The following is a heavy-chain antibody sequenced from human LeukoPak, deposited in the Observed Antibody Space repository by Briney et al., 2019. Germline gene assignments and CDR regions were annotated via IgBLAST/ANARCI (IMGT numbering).Heavy chain of an antibody. J-gene: IGHJ6*02. Sequence: SETLSLTCTVSGGSISSYYWSWIRQPPGKGLEWIGYIYFSGSTNYNPSLKSRVTISVDTSKNQFSLKLSSVTAADTAVYYCAREGAGYSSGWYNYYYGMDVWGQGTTVTVSS. CDR1: GGSISSYY. V-gene: IGHV4-59*01. D-gene: IGHD6-19*01. CDR2: IYFSGST. CDR3: AREGAGYSSGWYNYYYGMDV.